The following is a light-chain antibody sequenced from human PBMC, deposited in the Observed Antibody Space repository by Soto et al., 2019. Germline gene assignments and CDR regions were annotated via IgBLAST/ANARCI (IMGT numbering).Light chain of an antibody. Sequence: EIVMTHSAATLSVSPGETPTLSCRASQSVSSNLAWYQQKPGQAPRLLIYGASTRATGIPARFSGSGSGTEFTLTISRLEPEDLAVYHCQQYGSSPLTFGGGTKVDIK. CDR2: GAS. V-gene: IGKV3-15*01. CDR3: QQYGSSPLT. CDR1: QSVSSN. J-gene: IGKJ4*01.